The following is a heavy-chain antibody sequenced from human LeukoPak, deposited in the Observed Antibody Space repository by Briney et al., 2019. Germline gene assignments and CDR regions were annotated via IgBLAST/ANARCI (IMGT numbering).Heavy chain of an antibody. V-gene: IGHV3-74*01. CDR3: ARAGKGPAATVRWFDP. CDR2: INSDGSST. J-gene: IGHJ5*02. D-gene: IGHD2-2*01. CDR1: GFTFSSYW. Sequence: GGSLRLSCAASGFTFSSYWMHWVRQAPGKGLVWVSRINSDGSSTSYADSVKGRFTISRDNAKNTLYLQMNSLRSEDTAVYYCARAGKGPAATVRWFDPWGQGTLVTVSS.